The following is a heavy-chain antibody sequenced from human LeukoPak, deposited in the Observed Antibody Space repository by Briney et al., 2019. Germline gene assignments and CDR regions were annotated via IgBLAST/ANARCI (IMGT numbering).Heavy chain of an antibody. Sequence: GGSLRLSCAASGLSFSNYAMYWVRQAPGKGLEWVSAIGGTGGNIFYTDSVKGRFTISRDNSKNTLFLQMNSLRAEDTAVYYCXXXXXXXSGGNCYSGGLGYMDVWGKGTTVTISS. CDR2: IGGTGGNI. CDR1: GLSFSNYA. J-gene: IGHJ6*03. CDR3: XXXXXXXSGGNCYSGGLGYMDV. D-gene: IGHD2-15*01. V-gene: IGHV3-23*01.